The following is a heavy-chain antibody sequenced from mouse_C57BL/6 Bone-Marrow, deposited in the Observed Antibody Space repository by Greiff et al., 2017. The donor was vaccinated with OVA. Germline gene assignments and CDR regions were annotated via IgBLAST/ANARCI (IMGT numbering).Heavy chain of an antibody. CDR1: GYTFTSYW. D-gene: IGHD2-2*01. Sequence: VQGVESGAELVKPGASVKMSCKASGYTFTSYWITWVKQRPGQGLEWIGDIYPGSGSTNYNEKFKSKATLTVDTSSSTAYMQLSSLTSEDSAVYYCARKGYGYDAWFAYWGQGTLVTVSA. CDR2: IYPGSGST. CDR3: ARKGYGYDAWFAY. V-gene: IGHV1-55*01. J-gene: IGHJ3*01.